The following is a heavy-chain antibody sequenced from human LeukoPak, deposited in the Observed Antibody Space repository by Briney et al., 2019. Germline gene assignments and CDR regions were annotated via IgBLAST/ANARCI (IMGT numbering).Heavy chain of an antibody. V-gene: IGHV3-21*01. D-gene: IGHD3-9*01. CDR1: GFTFSTYS. CDR2: ISSSRSYI. Sequence: GASLRLSCAASGFTFSTYSTKWVRQAPGKGLEWVSSISSSRSYIYYADSVKGRFTISRDNAKNSLYLQMNSLRAEDTAVYYCARDQTDYETLTGYLFFDDWGQGTLVTVSS. J-gene: IGHJ4*02. CDR3: ARDQTDYETLTGYLFFDD.